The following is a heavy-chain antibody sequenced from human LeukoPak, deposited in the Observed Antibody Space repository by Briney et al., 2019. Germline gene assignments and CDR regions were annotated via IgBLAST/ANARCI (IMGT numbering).Heavy chain of an antibody. V-gene: IGHV3-74*01. Sequence: PGGSLRLSCEASTFTFSTYWMHWARQAPGKGLVWVSYINGDGSSSNYADSAKGRLTISRDNAKNTLYLQMNSLRAEDTAVYYCATGSGTYYDSWGQGTLVTVSS. CDR3: ATGSGTYYDS. D-gene: IGHD3-10*01. CDR2: INGDGSSS. J-gene: IGHJ4*02. CDR1: TFTFSTYW.